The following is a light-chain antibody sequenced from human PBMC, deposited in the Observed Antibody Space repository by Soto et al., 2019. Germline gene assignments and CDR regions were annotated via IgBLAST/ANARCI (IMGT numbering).Light chain of an antibody. CDR3: QQFEILPLT. CDR1: QGISSY. Sequence: IELTQYKSFLSASVGDMVTIAWRASQGISSYLAWYQQKPGKAPKLLIYAASTLQSGVPSRFSGSGSGTDFTLTISCLQSEDIATYYCQQFEILPLTFCG. J-gene: IGKJ4*01. V-gene: IGKV1-9*01. CDR2: AAS.